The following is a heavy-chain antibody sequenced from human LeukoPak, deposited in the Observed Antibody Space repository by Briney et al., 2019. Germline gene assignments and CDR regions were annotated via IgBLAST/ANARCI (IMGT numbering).Heavy chain of an antibody. CDR2: IYPGDSDT. V-gene: IGHV5-51*01. CDR3: ARQGSYDFWSGYYANWFDP. Sequence: GESLKISCKGSGYSFTSYWIGWVRQMPGKGLEWMGIIYPGDSDTRYSPSFQGQVTISADKSISTAYLQWSSLKASDTAMSYCARQGSYDFWSGYYANWFDPWGQGTLVTVSS. D-gene: IGHD3-3*01. J-gene: IGHJ5*02. CDR1: GYSFTSYW.